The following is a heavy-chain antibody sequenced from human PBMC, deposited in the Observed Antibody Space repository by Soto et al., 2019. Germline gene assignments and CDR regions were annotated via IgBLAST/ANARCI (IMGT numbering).Heavy chain of an antibody. D-gene: IGHD3-9*01. CDR1: GGSISSGGYY. J-gene: IGHJ4*02. CDR2: IYYSGST. CDR3: ARGGGDYDILTGYYIPSHFDY. V-gene: IGHV4-31*03. Sequence: QVQLQESGPGLVKPSQTLSLTCTVSGGSISSGGYYWSWIRQHPGKGLEWIGYIYYSGSTYYNPSLKSRVTISVDTSKNQFSLKLSSVTAADTAVYYCARGGGDYDILTGYYIPSHFDYWGQGTLVTVSS.